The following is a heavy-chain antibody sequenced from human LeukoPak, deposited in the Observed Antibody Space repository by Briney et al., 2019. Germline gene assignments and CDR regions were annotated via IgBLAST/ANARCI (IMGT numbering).Heavy chain of an antibody. D-gene: IGHD1-1*01. CDR1: GYTFTNYA. V-gene: IGHV1-69*13. CDR2: IIPIFGTA. CDR3: ARDANGGSLDY. Sequence: ASVKVSCKASGYTFTNYAMNWVRQAPGQGLEWMGGIIPIFGTANYAQKFQGRVTITADESTSTAYMELSSLRSEDTAVYYCARDANGGSLDYWGQGTLVTVSS. J-gene: IGHJ4*02.